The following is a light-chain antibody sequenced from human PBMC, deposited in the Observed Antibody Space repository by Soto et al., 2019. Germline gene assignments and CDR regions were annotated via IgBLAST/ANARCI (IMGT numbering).Light chain of an antibody. CDR2: DVS. CDR1: SSDVGSYNR. V-gene: IGLV2-18*02. CDR3: SSYTSSITYV. J-gene: IGLJ1*01. Sequence: QSALTQPPSVSGSPGQSVTISCTGTSSDVGSYNRVSWYQQPPGTAPKLMIYDVSNRPSGVPDRFSGSKSGNTASLTISRLQAEDEADYYCSSYTSSITYVFASGTELTVL.